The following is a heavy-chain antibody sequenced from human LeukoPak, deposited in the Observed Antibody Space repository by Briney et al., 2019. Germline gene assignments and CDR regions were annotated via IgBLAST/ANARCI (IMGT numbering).Heavy chain of an antibody. J-gene: IGHJ1*01. V-gene: IGHV3-23*01. CDR3: AKDEYCGGDCYIQH. CDR2: ISGSGGST. D-gene: IGHD2-21*02. Sequence: GGSLRLSCAASGFTFSSYAMSWVRRAPGKGLEWVSVISGSGGSTYYADSVKGRFTISRDNSKNTLHLQMNSLRAEDTAVYYCAKDEYCGGDCYIQHWGQGTLVTVSS. CDR1: GFTFSSYA.